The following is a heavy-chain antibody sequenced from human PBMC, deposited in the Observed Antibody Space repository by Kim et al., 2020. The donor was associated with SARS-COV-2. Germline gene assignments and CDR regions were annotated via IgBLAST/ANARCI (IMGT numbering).Heavy chain of an antibody. V-gene: IGHV1-3*01. CDR3: ARRDGCDF. Sequence: NGNKKDSQKFQGRVNITRDTAASTAYMELSRLRSEDTAVYYCARRDGCDFWGQGTLVTVSS. J-gene: IGHJ4*02. CDR2: NGNK.